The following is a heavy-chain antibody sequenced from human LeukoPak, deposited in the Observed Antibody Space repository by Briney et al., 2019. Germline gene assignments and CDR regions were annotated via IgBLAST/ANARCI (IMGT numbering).Heavy chain of an antibody. Sequence: SETLSLTCVVSGGSFSGYYWTWIRQPPGKGLEWIGEINHSGRTTYNSSLKSRVTISVDTSKDQFSLRLTSVTAADTAVYYCAGRHYYDSSGYYPDYWGQGTLVTVSS. CDR1: GGSFSGYY. J-gene: IGHJ4*02. V-gene: IGHV4-34*01. CDR3: AGRHYYDSSGYYPDY. CDR2: INHSGRT. D-gene: IGHD3-22*01.